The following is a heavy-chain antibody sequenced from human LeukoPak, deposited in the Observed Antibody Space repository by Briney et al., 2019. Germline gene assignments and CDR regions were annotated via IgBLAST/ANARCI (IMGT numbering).Heavy chain of an antibody. CDR1: GFTFTSSA. D-gene: IGHD3-10*01. CDR2: IVVGSGNT. Sequence: GASVKVSCKASGFTFTSSAVQWVRQARGQRLEWIGWIVVGSGNTNYAQKFQERVTITRDMSTSTAYMELSSLRSEDTAVYYCAAVASGLPHYLDYWGQGTLVTVSS. CDR3: AAVASGLPHYLDY. V-gene: IGHV1-58*01. J-gene: IGHJ4*02.